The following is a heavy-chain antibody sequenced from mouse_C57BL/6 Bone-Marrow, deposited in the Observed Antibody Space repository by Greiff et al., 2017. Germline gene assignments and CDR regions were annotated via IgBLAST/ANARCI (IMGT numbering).Heavy chain of an antibody. CDR1: GYTFTDYE. CDR2: IDPETGGT. Sequence: VQLQQSGAELVRPGASVTLSCKASGYTFTDYEMHWVKQTPVHGLEWIGAIDPETGGTAYNQKFKGKAILTADKSSSTAYMELRSLTSEDSAVXYCTRVGYDYDGGYWGQGTSVTVSS. J-gene: IGHJ4*01. CDR3: TRVGYDYDGGY. D-gene: IGHD2-4*01. V-gene: IGHV1-15*01.